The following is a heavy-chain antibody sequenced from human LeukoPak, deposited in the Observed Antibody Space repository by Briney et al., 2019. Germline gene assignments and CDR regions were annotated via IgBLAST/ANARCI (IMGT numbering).Heavy chain of an antibody. CDR1: GGSTSSGDYY. CDR3: ARETNRGGSGSYYKFDY. Sequence: PSETLSLTCTVSGGSTSSGDYYWSWIRQPPGKGLEWIGYIYYSGSTYYNPSLKSRVTISVDTSKNQFSLKLSSVTAADTAVYYCARETNRGGSGSYYKFDYWGQGTLVTVSS. CDR2: IYYSGST. J-gene: IGHJ4*02. D-gene: IGHD3-10*01. V-gene: IGHV4-30-4*08.